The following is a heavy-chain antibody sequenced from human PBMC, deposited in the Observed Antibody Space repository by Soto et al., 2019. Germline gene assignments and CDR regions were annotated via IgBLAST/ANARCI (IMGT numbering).Heavy chain of an antibody. V-gene: IGHV3-13*01. D-gene: IGHD3-10*01. CDR1: GFTFSSYD. Sequence: GSLRLSCAASGFTFSSYDMHWVRQATGKGLEWVSAIGTAGDTYYPGSVKGRFTISRENAKNSLYLQMNSLRAEDTAVYYCARAFDPRDGSITMVRAVIITLDYWGQGTLVTVSS. CDR3: ARAFDPRDGSITMVRAVIITLDY. CDR2: IGTAGDT. J-gene: IGHJ4*02.